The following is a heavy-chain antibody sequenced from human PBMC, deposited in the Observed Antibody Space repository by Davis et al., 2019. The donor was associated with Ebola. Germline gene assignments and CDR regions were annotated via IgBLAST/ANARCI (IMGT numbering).Heavy chain of an antibody. CDR1: GGSISDYF. CDR3: AGQSPFPSYGDPGDDTFDM. D-gene: IGHD4-17*01. V-gene: IGHV4-59*03. Sequence: MPSETLSLTCIVSGGSISDYFWSWIRQPPGRGLEWIGYIYGESTKYNASLQSRVTISVDTSKNQFSLKLKSVTAADTAVYYCAGQSPFPSYGDPGDDTFDMWGRGTMVTVSS. CDR2: IYGEST. J-gene: IGHJ3*02.